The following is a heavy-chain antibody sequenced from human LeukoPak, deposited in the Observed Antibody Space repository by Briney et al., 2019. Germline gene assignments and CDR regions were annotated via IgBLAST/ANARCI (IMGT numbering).Heavy chain of an antibody. J-gene: IGHJ5*01. CDR1: GFAFSNFG. D-gene: IGHD5-18*01. CDR3: ARDIPGGASYLDS. V-gene: IGHV3-7*01. CDR2: INEGGSEK. Sequence: GGSLSFSCAASGFAFSNFGLIWFRKAQGKGRGWVANINEGGSEKNYVDSVKGRFTNSRDNAKNSLYLQMSSLRAEDTAVYYCARDIPGGASYLDSWGQGTLVTVSS.